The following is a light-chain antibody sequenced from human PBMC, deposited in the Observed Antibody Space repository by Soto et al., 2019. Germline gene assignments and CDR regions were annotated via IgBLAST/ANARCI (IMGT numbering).Light chain of an antibody. J-gene: IGKJ1*01. CDR2: DAS. V-gene: IGKV1-5*01. CDR3: QQYSSYSPWT. CDR1: QSISNW. Sequence: DIQMTQSPSTLSASVGDRVAITCRASQSISNWLAWYQQKPGMAPKLLIYDASNLESGVPSRFSGSGSGTEFTLTISSLQPDDFATYCCQQYSSYSPWTFGQGTKVEIK.